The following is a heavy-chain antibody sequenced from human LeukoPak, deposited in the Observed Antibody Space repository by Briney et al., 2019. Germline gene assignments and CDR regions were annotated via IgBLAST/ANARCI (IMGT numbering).Heavy chain of an antibody. D-gene: IGHD2-21*02. CDR2: INTNTGNP. CDR3: ARVVTATPHDAFDI. CDR1: GYTFTSYA. J-gene: IGHJ3*02. V-gene: IGHV7-4-1*02. Sequence: GASVKVSCKASGYTFTSYAMNWVRQAPGQGLEWMGWINTNTGNPTYAQGFTGRFVFSLDTSVSTAYLQISSLKAEDTAVYYCARVVTATPHDAFDIWGQGTMVTVSS.